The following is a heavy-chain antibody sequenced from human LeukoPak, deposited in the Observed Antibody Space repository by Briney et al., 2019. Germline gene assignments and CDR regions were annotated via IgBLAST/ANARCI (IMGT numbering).Heavy chain of an antibody. Sequence: PSETLSLTCTVSGGSISSYYWSWIRQPPGKGLEWIGYIYISGSTNYNPSLKSRVTISVDTSKNQFSLKLSSVTAADTAVYYCARAGDGSGSYSANLYYYMDVWGKGTTVTVSS. D-gene: IGHD3-10*01. CDR3: ARAGDGSGSYSANLYYYMDV. CDR1: GGSISSYY. CDR2: IYISGST. V-gene: IGHV4-4*09. J-gene: IGHJ6*03.